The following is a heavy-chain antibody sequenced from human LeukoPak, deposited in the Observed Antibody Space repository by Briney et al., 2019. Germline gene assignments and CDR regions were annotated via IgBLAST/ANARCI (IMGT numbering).Heavy chain of an antibody. CDR1: GFTFSSYA. Sequence: GGSLRLSCAASGFTFSSYAMSWVRQAPGKGLEWVSGISWNSGSIGYADSVKGRFTISRDNAKNSLYLQMNSLRAEDTALYYCAKGRAYSSGFDYWGQGTLVTVSS. CDR2: ISWNSGSI. D-gene: IGHD6-19*01. V-gene: IGHV3-9*01. J-gene: IGHJ4*02. CDR3: AKGRAYSSGFDY.